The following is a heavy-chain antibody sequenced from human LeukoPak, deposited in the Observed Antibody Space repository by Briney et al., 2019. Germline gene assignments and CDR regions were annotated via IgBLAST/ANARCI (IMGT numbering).Heavy chain of an antibody. CDR1: GGSFSGYY. CDR2: INHSGST. V-gene: IGHV4-34*01. CDR3: ARGRLITMVRGVIPFDY. D-gene: IGHD3-10*01. J-gene: IGHJ4*02. Sequence: SETPSLTCAAYGGSFSGYYWSWIRQPPGKGLEWIGEINHSGSTNYNPSLKSRVTISVDASKNQFSLKVTSVTAADTAVYYCARGRLITMVRGVIPFDYWGQGTLVTVSS.